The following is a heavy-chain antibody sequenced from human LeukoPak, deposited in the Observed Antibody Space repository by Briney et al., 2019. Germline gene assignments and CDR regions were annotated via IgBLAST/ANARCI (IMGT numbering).Heavy chain of an antibody. D-gene: IGHD6-13*01. J-gene: IGHJ4*02. CDR2: IYYSGIT. V-gene: IGHV4-39*07. Sequence: PSETLSLTCTVSGGSINTRSFYGGWIRQPPGKGLEWIGSIYYSGITYYNASLKSRVTMSIDTSKNQFSLKVSSVTAAATAVYYCAREAAETSNWYFDYWGQGTLFTVSS. CDR1: GGSINTRSFY. CDR3: AREAAETSNWYFDY.